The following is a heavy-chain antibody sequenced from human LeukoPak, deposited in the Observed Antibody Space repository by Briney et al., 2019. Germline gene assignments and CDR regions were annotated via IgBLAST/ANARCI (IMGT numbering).Heavy chain of an antibody. V-gene: IGHV4-39*07. J-gene: IGHJ4*02. CDR1: GGSISSSSYY. CDR3: ARLGRFLHYFDY. CDR2: IYYSGST. Sequence: SETLSLTCTVSGGSISSSSYYWGWIRQPPGKGLEWIGSIYYSGSTYYNPSLKSRVTISVDTSKNQFSLKLSSVTAADTAVYYCARLGRFLHYFDYWGQGTLVTVSS. D-gene: IGHD3-3*01.